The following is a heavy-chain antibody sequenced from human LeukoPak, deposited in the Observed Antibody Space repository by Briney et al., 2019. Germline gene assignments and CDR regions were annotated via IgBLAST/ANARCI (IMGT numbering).Heavy chain of an antibody. Sequence: SETLSLTCAVSGGSISSGGYSWSWIRQPPGKGLEWIGYIYHSGSTYYNPSLKSRVTISVDRSKNQFSLKLSSVTAADTAVYYCARDRANYYDSSGYYFDYWGQGTLVTVSS. D-gene: IGHD3-22*01. CDR1: GGSISSGGYS. CDR3: ARDRANYYDSSGYYFDY. V-gene: IGHV4-30-2*01. J-gene: IGHJ4*02. CDR2: IYHSGST.